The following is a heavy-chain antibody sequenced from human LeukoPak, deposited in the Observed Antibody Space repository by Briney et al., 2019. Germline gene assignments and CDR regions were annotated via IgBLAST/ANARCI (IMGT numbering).Heavy chain of an antibody. Sequence: GSLRLSCAASGFTFSSYSMNWVRQAPGKGLEWVSSISSSSGYIYYADSVKGRFTISRDNAKNSLYLQMNSLRAEDTAVYYCARDPDGGIFDYRGQGTLVTVSS. V-gene: IGHV3-21*01. J-gene: IGHJ4*02. D-gene: IGHD1-14*01. CDR3: ARDPDGGIFDY. CDR1: GFTFSSYS. CDR2: ISSSSGYI.